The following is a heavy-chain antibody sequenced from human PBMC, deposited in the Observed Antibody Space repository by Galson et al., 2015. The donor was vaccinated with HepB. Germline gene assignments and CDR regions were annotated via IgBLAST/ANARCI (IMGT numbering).Heavy chain of an antibody. J-gene: IGHJ4*02. Sequence: SLRLSCAASGLSLSNYDMHWVRQAPGKGLEWVAFMRFDGSYKFYAESVKGRFTISRDNSKNTMFLQMSSLTTEDTAVYYCVKDQAGEFYYFDYRGQGTLVTVSS. CDR1: GLSLSNYD. CDR2: MRFDGSYK. V-gene: IGHV3-30*02. D-gene: IGHD2/OR15-2a*01. CDR3: VKDQAGEFYYFDY.